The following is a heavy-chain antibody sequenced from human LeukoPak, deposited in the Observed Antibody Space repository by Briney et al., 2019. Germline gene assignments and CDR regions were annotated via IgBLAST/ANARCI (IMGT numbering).Heavy chain of an antibody. CDR2: ISAYNGNT. CDR1: GCTFTSYG. D-gene: IGHD3-16*01. V-gene: IGHV1-18*04. J-gene: IGHJ4*02. CDR3: ARDRTGGIDY. Sequence: GASVTVSCQASGCTFTSYGISWVRQAPGQGLEWMGWISAYNGNTNYAQKLQGRVTMTTDTSTSTAYMELRSLRLYDTAVYYCARDRTGGIDYWGQGTLVTVSS.